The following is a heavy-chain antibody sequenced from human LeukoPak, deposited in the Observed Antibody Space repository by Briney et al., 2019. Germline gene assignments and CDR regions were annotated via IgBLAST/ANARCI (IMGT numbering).Heavy chain of an antibody. CDR2: IYPGDSDT. CDR1: GYSFTSYW. J-gene: IGHJ4*02. CDR3: ARPAVDYDSSGCPRYFDY. Sequence: GESLKISCKGSGYSFTSYWIGWVRQMPGKGLEWMGIIYPGDSDTRYSPSFQGQVTISADKSISTAYLQWSSLKASDTAMYYCARPAVDYDSSGCPRYFDYWGQGTLVTVSS. V-gene: IGHV5-51*01. D-gene: IGHD3-22*01.